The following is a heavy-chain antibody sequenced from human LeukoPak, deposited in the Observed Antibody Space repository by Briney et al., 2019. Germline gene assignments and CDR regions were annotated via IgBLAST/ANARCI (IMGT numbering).Heavy chain of an antibody. CDR1: GFTVSDNY. D-gene: IGHD1-26*01. V-gene: IGHV3-53*01. J-gene: IGHJ3*02. Sequence: GGSLRLSCAASGFTVSDNYMTWVRQAPGKGLERVSSIYNTGATHYAESVKGRFTISRDNSKNTLFLQMNSLRAEDMAVYYCARIEWERLGRAFDIWGQGTMVTVS. CDR2: IYNTGAT. CDR3: ARIEWERLGRAFDI.